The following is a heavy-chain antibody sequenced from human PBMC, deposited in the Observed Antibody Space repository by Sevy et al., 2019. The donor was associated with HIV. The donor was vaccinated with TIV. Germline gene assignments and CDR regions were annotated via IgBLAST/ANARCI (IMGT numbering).Heavy chain of an antibody. Sequence: GGSLRLSCDASGFSLSAYWMLWVRRAPGKGLEWVANINQDGSTTYYANSVRGRFTISRDNAKNLLFLHLSALRAEDTALYYCVRAMASVDSYWGQGTLVTVSS. CDR1: GFSLSAYW. V-gene: IGHV3-7*01. D-gene: IGHD3-22*01. CDR2: INQDGSTT. J-gene: IGHJ4*02. CDR3: VRAMASVDSY.